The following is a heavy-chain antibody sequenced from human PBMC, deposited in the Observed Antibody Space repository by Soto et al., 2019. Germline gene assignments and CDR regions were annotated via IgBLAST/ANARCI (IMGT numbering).Heavy chain of an antibody. CDR2: ISCDGSNK. Sequence: QVQLVESGGGVVQPGRSLRLSCAASGFTFSSYAMHWVRQAPGKGLEWVAVISCDGSNKYYADSVKGRFTISRDNSKNTLYLQMNSLRAEDTAVYYCASPIKQWLYYDSSGPHYYFDYWGQGTLVTVSS. J-gene: IGHJ4*02. D-gene: IGHD3-22*01. V-gene: IGHV3-30-3*01. CDR1: GFTFSSYA. CDR3: ASPIKQWLYYDSSGPHYYFDY.